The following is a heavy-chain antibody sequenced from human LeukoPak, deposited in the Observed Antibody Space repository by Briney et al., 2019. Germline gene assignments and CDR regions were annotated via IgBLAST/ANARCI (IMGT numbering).Heavy chain of an antibody. V-gene: IGHV3-21*01. CDR2: ISSSSSYI. CDR1: GFTFSSYS. D-gene: IGHD3-3*01. J-gene: IGHJ4*02. CDR3: ARAYDFWSGYHDY. Sequence: PGGSLRLSCAASGFTFSSYSMNWVRQAPGKGLEWVSSISSSSSYIYYADSVKGRFTISRDNSKNTLYLQMNSLRAEDTAVYYCARAYDFWSGYHDYWGQGTLVTVSS.